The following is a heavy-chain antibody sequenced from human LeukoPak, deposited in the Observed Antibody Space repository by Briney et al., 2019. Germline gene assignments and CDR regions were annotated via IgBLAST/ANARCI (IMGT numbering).Heavy chain of an antibody. CDR3: ARWGGYYYDSSGHYYFDY. Sequence: SVKVSCKASGYTFITYSINWVRQAPGQGLEWMGGIIPIFGTANYAQKFQGRVTITTDESTSTAYMELSSLRSEDTAVYYCARWGGYYYDSSGHYYFDYWGQGTLVTVSS. J-gene: IGHJ4*02. D-gene: IGHD3-22*01. CDR1: GYTFITYS. V-gene: IGHV1-69*05. CDR2: IIPIFGTA.